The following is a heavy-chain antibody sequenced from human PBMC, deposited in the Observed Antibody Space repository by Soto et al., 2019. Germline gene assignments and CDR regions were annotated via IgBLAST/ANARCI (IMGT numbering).Heavy chain of an antibody. Sequence: QLQLQESGPGLVKPSETLSLTCTVSGGSISSSSYYWGWIRQPPGKGLEWVGSIYYSGSTYYNPYLKGRVTISVDTSKSQFSLKLSCVTAADTAVYYCARNLPAAKFYAFDIWGQGTMVTVSS. CDR3: ARNLPAAKFYAFDI. CDR2: IYYSGST. D-gene: IGHD2-2*01. CDR1: GGSISSSSYY. V-gene: IGHV4-39*01. J-gene: IGHJ3*02.